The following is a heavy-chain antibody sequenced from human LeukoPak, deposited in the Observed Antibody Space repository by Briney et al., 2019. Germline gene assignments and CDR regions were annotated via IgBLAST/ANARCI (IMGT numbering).Heavy chain of an antibody. Sequence: GGSLILSCVGSGLSVRDFEMNWVRQAPGKGLEWVAHIRADGTTKWYADSVRGRFNIARDNARNSLFLQMNSLRAEDTATYYCSRRFRDWGQGSLVTVSS. CDR3: SRRFRD. J-gene: IGHJ4*02. D-gene: IGHD5-24*01. CDR2: IRADGTTK. CDR1: GLSVRDFE. V-gene: IGHV3-48*03.